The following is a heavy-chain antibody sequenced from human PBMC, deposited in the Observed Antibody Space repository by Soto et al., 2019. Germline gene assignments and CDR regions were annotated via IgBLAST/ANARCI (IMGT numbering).Heavy chain of an antibody. D-gene: IGHD3-10*01. CDR1: GYTFTSYA. J-gene: IGHJ4*02. CDR2: INAGKGNT. Sequence: QVQLVQSGAEVKKPGASVKVSCKASGYTFTSYAMHWVRQAPGQRLEWMGWINAGKGNTKYSQKFQGRVTITRDTSASTAYMELSSLRSEDTAVYYCASYGSGSGADYWGQGTLVTVSS. CDR3: ASYGSGSGADY. V-gene: IGHV1-3*01.